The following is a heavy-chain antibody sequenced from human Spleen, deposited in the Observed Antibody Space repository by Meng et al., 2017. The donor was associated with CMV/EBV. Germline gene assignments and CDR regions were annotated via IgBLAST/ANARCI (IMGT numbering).Heavy chain of an antibody. D-gene: IGHD3-10*01. CDR2: ICHSGST. J-gene: IGHJ4*02. V-gene: IGHV4-30-4*08. CDR3: ARVREYGSGAYYKHFDS. Sequence: SIISSACYWHWPRQPLGQGLEWIGYICHSGSTYYNPSLKSRVSISLDTSKSLFSLNLTSVTAADTAVYYCARVREYGSGAYYKHFDSWGQGMLVTVSS. CDR1: SIISSACY.